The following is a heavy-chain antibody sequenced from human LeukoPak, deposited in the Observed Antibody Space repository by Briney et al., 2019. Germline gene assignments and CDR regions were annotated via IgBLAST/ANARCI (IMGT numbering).Heavy chain of an antibody. CDR1: GGSISSSSYY. Sequence: SETLSLTCTVSGGSISSSSYYWGWIRQPPGKGLEWIGSIYYSGSTYYNPSLKSRVTISVDTSKNQFSLKLSSVTAADTAVYYCARRVGGYYYYYMDVWGKGTTVTISS. V-gene: IGHV4-39*01. J-gene: IGHJ6*03. CDR2: IYYSGST. CDR3: ARRVGGYYYYYMDV. D-gene: IGHD3-10*01.